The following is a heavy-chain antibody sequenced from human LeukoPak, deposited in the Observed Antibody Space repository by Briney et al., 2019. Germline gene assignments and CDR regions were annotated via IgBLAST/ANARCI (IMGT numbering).Heavy chain of an antibody. V-gene: IGHV4-34*01. D-gene: IGHD6-19*01. Sequence: SETLSLTCAVYGGSFSGYYWSWIRQPPGKGLEWIGEINHSGSTNYNPSLKSRVTISVDTSKNQFSLKLSSVTAADTAVYYCARGGSGWNYYYYYMDVWGKGTTVTISS. CDR2: INHSGST. CDR1: GGSFSGYY. J-gene: IGHJ6*03. CDR3: ARGGSGWNYYYYYMDV.